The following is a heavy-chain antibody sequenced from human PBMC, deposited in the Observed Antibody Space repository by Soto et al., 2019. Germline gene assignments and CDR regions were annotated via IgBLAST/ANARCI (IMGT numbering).Heavy chain of an antibody. Sequence: GSLRLSCAASGFTVSSNYMSWVRQAPGKGLEWVSVIYSGGSTYYADSVKGRFTISRDNSKNTLYLQMNSLRAEDTAVYYCARDRYDFWSGYHTFDYWGQGTLVTVSS. J-gene: IGHJ4*02. CDR3: ARDRYDFWSGYHTFDY. D-gene: IGHD3-3*01. CDR2: IYSGGST. CDR1: GFTVSSNY. V-gene: IGHV3-53*01.